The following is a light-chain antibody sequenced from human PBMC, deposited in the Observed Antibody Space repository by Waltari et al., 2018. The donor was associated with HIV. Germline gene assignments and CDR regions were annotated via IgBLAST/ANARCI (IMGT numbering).Light chain of an antibody. CDR1: SGYSNYR. J-gene: IGLJ1*01. Sequence: QPVLTQPPSASASLGASVTLTCTLSSGYSNYRVDWYQQRPGKGPRFVMRVGPGGIVGSKGDGIPARFSALGSGLNRYLTIKNIQEEDESDYHCGADHGTGSNFVYVFGPGTKVTVL. V-gene: IGLV9-49*02. CDR2: VGPGGIVG. CDR3: GADHGTGSNFVYV.